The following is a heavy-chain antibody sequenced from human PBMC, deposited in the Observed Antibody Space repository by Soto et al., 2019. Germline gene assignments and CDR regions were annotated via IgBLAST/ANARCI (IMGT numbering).Heavy chain of an antibody. J-gene: IGHJ6*02. Sequence: SETLSPTCAVYGGSFSGYYWSWVRQPPGKGLEWIGEINHSGSTNYNPSLKSRVTISVDTSKNQFSLKLSSVTAADTAVYYCARAGGYCSSTSCYTSIAARPNYYYYYGMDVWGQGTTVTVSS. CDR2: INHSGST. V-gene: IGHV4-34*01. D-gene: IGHD2-2*01. CDR3: ARAGGYCSSTSCYTSIAARPNYYYYYGMDV. CDR1: GGSFSGYY.